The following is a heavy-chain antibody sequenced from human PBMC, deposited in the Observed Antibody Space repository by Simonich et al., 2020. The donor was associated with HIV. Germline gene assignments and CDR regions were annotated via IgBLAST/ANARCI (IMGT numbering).Heavy chain of an antibody. V-gene: IGHV4-34*01. Sequence: QVQLQQWGAGLLKPSETLSLTCAVYGGSFSGYYWSWIRQPPGKGLEWIGEINHSGTTNYNPSLKSRVTISVDTSKNQFSLKLSSLTAADTAVYSCARGIPRNYYYFYYMDVWGKGTTVIVSS. J-gene: IGHJ6*03. CDR1: GGSFSGYY. D-gene: IGHD1-1*01. CDR2: INHSGTT. CDR3: ARGIPRNYYYFYYMDV.